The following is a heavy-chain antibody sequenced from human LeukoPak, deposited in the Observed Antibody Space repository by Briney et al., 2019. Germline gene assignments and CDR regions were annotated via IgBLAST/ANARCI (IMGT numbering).Heavy chain of an antibody. V-gene: IGHV3-21*01. CDR2: ISSSSSYI. J-gene: IGHJ4*02. Sequence: SGGSLRLSCAASGFTFSSYSMNWVRQAPGKGLEWVSSISSSSSYIYYADSVKGRFTISRDNAKNSLCLQMNSLRAEDTAVYYCARAARKYYYDSSGYYYFDYWGQGTLVTVSS. D-gene: IGHD3-22*01. CDR3: ARAARKYYYDSSGYYYFDY. CDR1: GFTFSSYS.